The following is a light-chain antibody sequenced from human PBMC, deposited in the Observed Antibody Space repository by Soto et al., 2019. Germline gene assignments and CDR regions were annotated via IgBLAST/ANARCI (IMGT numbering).Light chain of an antibody. CDR3: QQTYATAFT. J-gene: IGKJ2*01. CDR1: QNILAY. V-gene: IGKV1-39*01. Sequence: IQMTQSPSSLSVPVGGSVTITCRASQNILAYLNWYQVKLGKPPRLLIFFASHLQSGVPPRFNGSGSGTDFALTIGAVEPDDAATYYCQQTYATAFTFGQGTNL. CDR2: FAS.